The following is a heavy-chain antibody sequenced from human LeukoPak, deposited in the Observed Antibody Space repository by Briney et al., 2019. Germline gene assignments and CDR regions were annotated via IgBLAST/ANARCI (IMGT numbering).Heavy chain of an antibody. Sequence: SETLSLTCAVYGGSFSGYYWSWIRQPPGKGLEWIGEINHSGSTNYNPSLKSRVTISVDTSKNQFSLKLSSVTAADTAVYYCARGRLIYCSGGNCYTRRFDPWGQGTLVTVSS. CDR3: ARGRLIYCSGGNCYTRRFDP. CDR2: INHSGST. D-gene: IGHD2-15*01. V-gene: IGHV4-34*01. CDR1: GGSFSGYY. J-gene: IGHJ5*02.